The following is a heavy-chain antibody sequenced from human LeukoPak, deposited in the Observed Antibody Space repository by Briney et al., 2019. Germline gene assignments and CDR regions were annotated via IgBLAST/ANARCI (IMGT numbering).Heavy chain of an antibody. CDR2: IKQDGREK. V-gene: IGHV3-7*01. CDR3: ATHSGTYFDY. CDR1: GFTFSSYW. D-gene: IGHD1-26*01. J-gene: IGHJ4*02. Sequence: GGSLRLSCAASGFTFSSYWMTWVRQAPGKGLEWVANIKQDGREKYYVDSVKGRFTISRDNAKNSLYLQMNSLRAEDTAVYYCATHSGTYFDYWGQGTLVTVSS.